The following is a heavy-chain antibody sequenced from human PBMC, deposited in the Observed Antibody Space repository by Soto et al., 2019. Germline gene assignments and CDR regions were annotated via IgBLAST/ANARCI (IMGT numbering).Heavy chain of an antibody. J-gene: IGHJ4*02. D-gene: IGHD5-12*01. CDR2: IYPGDSDT. CDR3: ARTDGYEIEY. V-gene: IGHV5-51*01. Sequence: GESLKISCQGSGYSFVSYWIAWVRQMPGKGLEWMGSIYPGDSDTTYSPSLQGQVTMSVEKYITTVYLQWSSLKASDTAMYYCARTDGYEIEYWGQGTLVTVSS. CDR1: GYSFVSYW.